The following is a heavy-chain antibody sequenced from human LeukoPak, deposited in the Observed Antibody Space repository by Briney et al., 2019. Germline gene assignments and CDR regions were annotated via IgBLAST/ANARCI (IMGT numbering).Heavy chain of an antibody. V-gene: IGHV3-30*18. Sequence: GGSLRLSCAASGLIFSSYGMHWVRQAPGKGLEWVAVISYDGKTKYYADSVKGRITIFRDNSKNTLYLQMNSLRAEDTAVYYCAKTRREGGYYYGMDVWGQGTTVTVSS. CDR1: GLIFSSYG. D-gene: IGHD1-26*01. J-gene: IGHJ6*02. CDR2: ISYDGKTK. CDR3: AKTRREGGYYYGMDV.